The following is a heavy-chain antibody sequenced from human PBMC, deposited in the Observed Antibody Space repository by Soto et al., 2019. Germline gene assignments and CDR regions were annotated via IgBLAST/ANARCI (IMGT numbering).Heavy chain of an antibody. Sequence: GGSLRLSCAASGFTFSDYYMNWIRQAPGKGLEWVSHISTSSSYTNYADSVEGRFTISRDNAKNSLYLQMNSLRAEDTAVYYCARDQLYYNDISGRPLNAFDVWGQGTMVTVSS. J-gene: IGHJ3*01. CDR1: GFTFSDYY. V-gene: IGHV3-11*06. D-gene: IGHD3-22*01. CDR2: ISTSSSYT. CDR3: ARDQLYYNDISGRPLNAFDV.